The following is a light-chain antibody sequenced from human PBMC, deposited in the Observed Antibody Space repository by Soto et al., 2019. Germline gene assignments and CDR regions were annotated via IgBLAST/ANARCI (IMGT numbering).Light chain of an antibody. CDR1: QSISTY. CDR3: QQSFIAPWT. CDR2: AAS. Sequence: DIQMTQSPSSLSASVGDRVTITCRASQSISTYLNWYQQKPGKVPNLLIFAASSLPSGVPSRFSGSGSGTDFTLTITSLQAEDSATYYCQQSFIAPWTFGQGTKVEIK. V-gene: IGKV1-39*01. J-gene: IGKJ1*01.